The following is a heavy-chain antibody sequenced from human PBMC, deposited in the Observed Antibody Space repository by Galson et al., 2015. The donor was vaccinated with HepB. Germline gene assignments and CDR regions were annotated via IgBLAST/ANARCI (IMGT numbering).Heavy chain of an antibody. CDR1: GFTFSSYS. Sequence: SLRLSCAASGFTFSSYSMNWVRQAPGKGLEWVSAISGSGGSTYYADSVKGRFTISRDNSKNTLYLQMNSLRAEDTAVYYCAKDRASRVKSWFDPWGQGTLVTASS. CDR3: AKDRASRVKSWFDP. V-gene: IGHV3-23*01. CDR2: ISGSGGST. D-gene: IGHD2-21*01. J-gene: IGHJ5*02.